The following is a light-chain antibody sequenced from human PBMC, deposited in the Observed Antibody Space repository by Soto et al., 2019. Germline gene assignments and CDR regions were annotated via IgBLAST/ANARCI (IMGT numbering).Light chain of an antibody. J-gene: IGKJ1*01. CDR1: QSISSW. V-gene: IGKV1-5*03. CDR3: QQYNSYWT. Sequence: DLHMTQSPSTLSASVGDRVTITCRASQSISSWLAWYQQKPGKAPKLLIYKASSLESGVPSRFSGSGSGTEFTLTISSLQPDDFATYYCQQYNSYWTFGQGTKVEIK. CDR2: KAS.